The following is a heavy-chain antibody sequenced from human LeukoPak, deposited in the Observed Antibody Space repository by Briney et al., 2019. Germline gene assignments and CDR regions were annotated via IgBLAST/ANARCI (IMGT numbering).Heavy chain of an antibody. J-gene: IGHJ4*02. V-gene: IGHV4-61*01. CDR1: GGSVSSGSYY. D-gene: IGHD5-18*01. CDR2: IYYSGST. CDR3: AREAMYSYGNDFDY. Sequence: SETLSLTCTVSGGSVSSGSYYWSWIRQPPGKGLEWIGYIYYSGSTNYNPSLKSRVTISVDTSKNQFSLKLSSVTAADTAVYHCAREAMYSYGNDFDYWGQGTLVTVSS.